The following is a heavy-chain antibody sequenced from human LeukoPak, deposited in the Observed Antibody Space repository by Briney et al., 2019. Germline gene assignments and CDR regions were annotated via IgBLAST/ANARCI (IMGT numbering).Heavy chain of an antibody. CDR3: ARAKRYPVAGILEP. V-gene: IGHV1-18*04. CDR2: ISAYNGNT. J-gene: IGHJ5*02. D-gene: IGHD6-19*01. CDR1: GYTFASYG. Sequence: ASVKVSCKASGYTFASYGISWVRQAPGQGLEWMGWISAYNGNTNYAQKLQGRVTMTTDTSTSTAYMELRSLRSDDTAVYYCARAKRYPVAGILEPWGQGTLVTVSS.